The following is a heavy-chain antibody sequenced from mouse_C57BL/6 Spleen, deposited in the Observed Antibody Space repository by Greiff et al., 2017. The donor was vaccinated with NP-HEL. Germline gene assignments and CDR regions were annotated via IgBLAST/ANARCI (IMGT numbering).Heavy chain of an antibody. V-gene: IGHV1-82*01. CDR2: IYPGDGDT. J-gene: IGHJ2*01. CDR3: ARLGYSNYDFDY. Sequence: VKLLESGPELVKPGASVKISCKASGYAFSSSWMNWVKQRPGKGLEWIGRIYPGDGDTNYNGKFKGKATLTADKSSSTAYMQLSSLTSEDSAVYFCARLGYSNYDFDYWGQGTTLTVSS. CDR1: GYAFSSSW. D-gene: IGHD2-5*01.